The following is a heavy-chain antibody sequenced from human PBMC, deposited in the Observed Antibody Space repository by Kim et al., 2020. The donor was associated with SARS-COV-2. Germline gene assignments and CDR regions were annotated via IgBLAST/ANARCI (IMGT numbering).Heavy chain of an antibody. CDR2: ISSSGTYT. CDR3: ATRNRIAAPGIPIFDY. J-gene: IGHJ4*02. Sequence: GGSLRLSCAASGLTFSEYYMTWIRQAPGKGLEWVSYISSSGTYTDYADAVKGRFTISRDNTKNSLYLQMNSLRAEDTAVYYCATRNRIAAPGIPIFDYWGQGTLVTVSS. CDR1: GLTFSEYY. D-gene: IGHD6-13*01. V-gene: IGHV3-11*06.